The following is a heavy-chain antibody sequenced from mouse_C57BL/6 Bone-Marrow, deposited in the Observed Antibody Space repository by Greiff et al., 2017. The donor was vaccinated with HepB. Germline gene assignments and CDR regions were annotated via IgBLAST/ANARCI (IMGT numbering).Heavy chain of an antibody. CDR2: ISSGGSYT. CDR1: GFTFSSYG. D-gene: IGHD2-2*01. V-gene: IGHV5-6*01. Sequence: EVKLMESGGDLVKPGGSLKLSCAASGFTFSSYGMSWVRQTPDKRLEWVATISSGGSYTYYPDSVKGRFTISRDNAKNTLYLQMSSLKSEDTAMYYCARVYYGYEGYAMDYWGQGTSVTVSS. CDR3: ARVYYGYEGYAMDY. J-gene: IGHJ4*01.